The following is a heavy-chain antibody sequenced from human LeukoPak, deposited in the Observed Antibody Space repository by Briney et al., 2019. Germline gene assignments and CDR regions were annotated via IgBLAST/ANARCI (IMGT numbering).Heavy chain of an antibody. D-gene: IGHD1-26*01. V-gene: IGHV3-30*19. CDR3: ARARVVGATKYYFDY. Sequence: GGSLRLSCAASGFTFNDFRMHWVRQAPGKGLEWVAVLWYDGNTQYYADSVKGRFTISRDNSKNTLYLQMNSLRAEDTAVYYCARARVVGATKYYFDYWGQGTLVTVSS. J-gene: IGHJ4*02. CDR1: GFTFNDFR. CDR2: LWYDGNTQ.